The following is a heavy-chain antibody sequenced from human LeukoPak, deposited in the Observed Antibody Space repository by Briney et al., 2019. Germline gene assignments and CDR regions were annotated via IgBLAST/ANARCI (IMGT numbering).Heavy chain of an antibody. Sequence: SETLSLTCTVSGGSISSSSYYWGWIRQPPGKGLEWIGSIYYSGSTYHNPSLKSRVTISVDTSKNQFSLKLSSVTAADTAVYYCARGKSAIVVVVAATWYYFDYWGQGTLVTVSS. CDR3: ARGKSAIVVVVAATWYYFDY. J-gene: IGHJ4*02. CDR1: GGSISSSSYY. D-gene: IGHD2-15*01. V-gene: IGHV4-39*07. CDR2: IYYSGST.